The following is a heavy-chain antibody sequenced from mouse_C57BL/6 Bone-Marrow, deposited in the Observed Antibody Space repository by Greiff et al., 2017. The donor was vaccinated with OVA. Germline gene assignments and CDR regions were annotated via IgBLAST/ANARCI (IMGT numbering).Heavy chain of an antibody. J-gene: IGHJ3*01. Sequence: VQLQQSGAELARPGASVKLSCTASGYTFTSYGISWVKQRTGQGLEWIGEIYPRSGNTYYNEKFKGEATLTADKSYSTAYMELRSLTSEDSAVYFCARRLRLRFAYWGQGTLVTVSA. CDR3: ARRLRLRFAY. CDR1: GYTFTSYG. CDR2: IYPRSGNT. V-gene: IGHV1-81*01. D-gene: IGHD2-4*01.